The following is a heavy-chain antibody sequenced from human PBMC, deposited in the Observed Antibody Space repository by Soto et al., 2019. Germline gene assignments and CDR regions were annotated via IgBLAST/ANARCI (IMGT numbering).Heavy chain of an antibody. J-gene: IGHJ4*02. V-gene: IGHV3-11*01. Sequence: WGSLRLSCAASGFTFSDYYMSWIRQAPGKGLEWVSYISSSGSTIYYADSVKGRFTISRDNAKNSLYLQMNSLRAEDTAVYYCASTFGYCSSTSFYAGDYWGQGTLVTVSS. CDR2: ISSSGSTI. CDR3: ASTFGYCSSTSFYAGDY. CDR1: GFTFSDYY. D-gene: IGHD2-2*03.